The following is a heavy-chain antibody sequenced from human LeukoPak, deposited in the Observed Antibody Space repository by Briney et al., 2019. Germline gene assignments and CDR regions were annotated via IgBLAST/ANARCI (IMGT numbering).Heavy chain of an antibody. CDR2: IYDSRST. V-gene: IGHV4-31*03. Sequence: PAQTLSLPCTLSGDLIRIGRDHGTRIRQRPGKGLEWIGYIYDSRSTYYSPSLKSRLTISVDTSKNQFSLTANYVTAGDKAVYCCARVKFTSSWHPVDFWGQGALVSVSS. J-gene: IGHJ4*02. CDR3: ARVKFTSSWHPVDF. D-gene: IGHD6-13*01. CDR1: GDLIRIGRDH.